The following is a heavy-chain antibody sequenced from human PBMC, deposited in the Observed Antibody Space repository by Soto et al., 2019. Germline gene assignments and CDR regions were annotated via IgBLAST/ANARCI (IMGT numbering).Heavy chain of an antibody. CDR1: GFTFSDHY. D-gene: IGHD3-16*01. CDR3: ARELMTTFTYFDN. Sequence: EVQLVESGGGLVQPGGALRLSCAASGFTFSDHYMDWVRQAPGKGLEWVGRTKDKGHSYTTEYAASVKGRFTISRDDSKTSRYLQMNSLKTEDTAMYYCARELMTTFTYFDNWGQGTLVTVSS. CDR2: TKDKGHSYTT. J-gene: IGHJ4*02. V-gene: IGHV3-72*01.